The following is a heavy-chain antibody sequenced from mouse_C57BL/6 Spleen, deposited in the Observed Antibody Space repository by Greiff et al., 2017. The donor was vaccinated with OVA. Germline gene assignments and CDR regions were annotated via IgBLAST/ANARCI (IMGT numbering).Heavy chain of an antibody. CDR1: GYTFTSYW. J-gene: IGHJ2*01. Sequence: QVQLKQPGAELVKPGASVKLSCKASGYTFTSYWMQWVKQRPGQGLEWIGEIDPSDSYTNYNQKFKGKATLTVDTSSSTAYMQLSSLTSEDSAVYYCARRLPYYFDYWGQGTTLTVSS. CDR3: ARRLPYYFDY. V-gene: IGHV1-50*01. CDR2: IDPSDSYT.